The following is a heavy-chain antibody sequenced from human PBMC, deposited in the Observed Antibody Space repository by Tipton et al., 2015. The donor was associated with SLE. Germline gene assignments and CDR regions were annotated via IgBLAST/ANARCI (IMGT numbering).Heavy chain of an antibody. D-gene: IGHD3-10*01. V-gene: IGHV1-69*09. CDR1: GYTFTSYG. J-gene: IGHJ6*03. CDR3: ARDRYYGSGSLGSNYYYMDV. Sequence: QLVQSGGEVKKPGASVKVSCKISGYTFTSYGIGWVRQAPGQGLEWMGRIIPILGIANYAQKFQGRVTITADKSTSTAYMELSSLRSEDTAVYYCARDRYYGSGSLGSNYYYMDVWGKGTTVTVSS. CDR2: IIPILGIA.